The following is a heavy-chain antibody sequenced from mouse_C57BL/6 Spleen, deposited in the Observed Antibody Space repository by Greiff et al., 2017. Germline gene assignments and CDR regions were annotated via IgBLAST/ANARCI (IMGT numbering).Heavy chain of an antibody. V-gene: IGHV5-17*01. CDR1: GFTFSDYG. J-gene: IGHJ3*01. CDR2: ISSGSSTI. CDR3: ARRDDPAWFAY. Sequence: DVKLVESGGGLVKPGGSLKLSCAASGFTFSDYGMHWVRQAPEKGLEWVAYISSGSSTIYYADTVKGRFTISRDNAKNTLFLQMTSLRSEDTAMYYCARRDDPAWFAYWGQGTLVTVSA. D-gene: IGHD2-3*01.